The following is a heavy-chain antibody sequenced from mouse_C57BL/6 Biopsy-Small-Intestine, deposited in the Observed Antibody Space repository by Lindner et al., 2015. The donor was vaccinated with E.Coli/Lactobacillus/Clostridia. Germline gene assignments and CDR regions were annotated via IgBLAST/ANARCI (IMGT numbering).Heavy chain of an antibody. CDR2: ISDGGSYT. CDR1: GFTFSSYA. CDR3: ARDYYGSRYYFDY. Sequence: EVQLQESGGGLVKPGGSLKLSCAASGFTFSSYAMSWVRQTPEKRLEWVATISDGGSYTYYPDNVKGRFTISRDNAKNNLYLQMSHLKSEDTAMYYCARDYYGSRYYFDYWGRRHHSHSLL. V-gene: IGHV5-4*01. D-gene: IGHD1-1*01. J-gene: IGHJ2*01.